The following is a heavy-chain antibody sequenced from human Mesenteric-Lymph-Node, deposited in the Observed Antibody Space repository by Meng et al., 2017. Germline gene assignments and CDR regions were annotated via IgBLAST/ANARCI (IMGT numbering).Heavy chain of an antibody. J-gene: IGHJ1*01. CDR1: GDSITNHNW. CDR3: LRGSGGSV. D-gene: IGHD3-10*01. V-gene: IGHV4-4*02. Sequence: QVQLGEAGPARWQPSATLALTCAVSGDSITNHNWWAWVRQPPGKGLEWIGEIPRRGSSAYNPSLKSRVSMSIDKSKNQFSLKLTSVTAADTAVYHCLRGSGGSVWGQGTLVTVSS. CDR2: IPRRGSS.